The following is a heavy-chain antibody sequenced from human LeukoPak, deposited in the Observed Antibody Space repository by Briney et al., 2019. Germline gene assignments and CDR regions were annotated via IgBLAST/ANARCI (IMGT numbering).Heavy chain of an antibody. CDR2: ISAYNGNT. Sequence: GASVKVSCKASGYTFTSYGISWLRQAPGQGLEWMGWISAYNGNTNYAQKLQGRVTMTTDTSTSTAYMELRSLRSDDTAVYYCARVYSSSGSYYFDYWGQGTLVTVSS. CDR1: GYTFTSYG. CDR3: ARVYSSSGSYYFDY. D-gene: IGHD1-26*01. V-gene: IGHV1-18*01. J-gene: IGHJ4*02.